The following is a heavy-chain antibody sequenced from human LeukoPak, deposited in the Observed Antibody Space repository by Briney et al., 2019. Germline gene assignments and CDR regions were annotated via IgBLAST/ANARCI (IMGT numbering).Heavy chain of an antibody. V-gene: IGHV3-23*01. D-gene: IGHD3-16*01. CDR1: GFTFTKYA. CDR3: AKPMTTLIRAFDY. CDR2: VSAGGDAT. Sequence: LPGGSLRLSCAASGFTFTKYAMSWVRQTPGKGLEWVSGVSAGGDATFYADSVKGRFTISRDNSKNTLYLQMDSLRAEDTAVYFCAKPMTTLIRAFDYWGQGTLVTVSS. J-gene: IGHJ4*02.